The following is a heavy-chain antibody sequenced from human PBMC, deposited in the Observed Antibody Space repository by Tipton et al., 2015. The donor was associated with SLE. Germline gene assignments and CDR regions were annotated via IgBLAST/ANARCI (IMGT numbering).Heavy chain of an antibody. J-gene: IGHJ1*01. CDR1: GYTFTSYY. CDR2: INPSGGST. CDR3: ARGAVVVVAATPYSEYFQH. Sequence: QLVQSGAEVKKPGASVKVSCKASGYTFTSYYMHWVRQAPGQGLEWMGIINPSGGSTSYAQKFQGRVTITADESTSTAYMELSSLRSEDTAVYYCARGAVVVVAATPYSEYFQHWGQGTLVTVSS. V-gene: IGHV1-46*01. D-gene: IGHD2-15*01.